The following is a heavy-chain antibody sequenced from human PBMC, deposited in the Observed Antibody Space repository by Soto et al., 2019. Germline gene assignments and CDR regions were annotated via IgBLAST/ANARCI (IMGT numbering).Heavy chain of an antibody. Sequence: QGQLVQSGAEVTEPGASVKVSCKASGYTFINYGVSWVRQAPGQGLEWMGWISGNTGKANYAQNLQGRVTMTTDTSTNTGYKELRSLRTDDTAVYYCARDWNCSNTRCQNCFDPWGQGTLVTVSS. CDR1: GYTFINYG. CDR2: ISGNTGKA. D-gene: IGHD2-2*01. CDR3: ARDWNCSNTRCQNCFDP. V-gene: IGHV1-18*01. J-gene: IGHJ5*02.